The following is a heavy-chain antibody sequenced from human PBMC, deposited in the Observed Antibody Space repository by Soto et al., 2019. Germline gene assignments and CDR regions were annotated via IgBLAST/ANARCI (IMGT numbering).Heavy chain of an antibody. Sequence: PGESLKISCKGSGYSFTSYWIGWVRQMPGKGLEWMGIIYPGDSDTRYSPSFQGQVTISADKSISTAYLQMNSLKTEDTAVYYCTTVSGAWFGYSYGDLYYYYGMDVWGQGTTVTVSS. CDR2: IYPGDSDT. CDR3: TTVSGAWFGYSYGDLYYYYGMDV. J-gene: IGHJ6*02. CDR1: GYSFTSYW. V-gene: IGHV5-51*01. D-gene: IGHD5-18*01.